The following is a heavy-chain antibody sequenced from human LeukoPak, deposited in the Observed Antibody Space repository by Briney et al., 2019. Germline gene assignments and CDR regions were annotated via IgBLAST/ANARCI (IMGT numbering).Heavy chain of an antibody. D-gene: IGHD3-10*01. V-gene: IGHV4-39*07. Sequence: SETLSLTCTVSGGSISSSSYYWGWIRQPPGKGLEWIGSIYYSGSTNYNPSLKSRVTISVDTSKNQFSLKLSSVTAADTAVYYCARDKIYGSNAFDIWGQGKMVTVSS. CDR1: GGSISSSSYY. J-gene: IGHJ3*02. CDR3: ARDKIYGSNAFDI. CDR2: IYYSGST.